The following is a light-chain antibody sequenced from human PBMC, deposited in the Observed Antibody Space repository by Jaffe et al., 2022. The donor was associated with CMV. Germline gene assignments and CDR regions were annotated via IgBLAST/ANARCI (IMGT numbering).Light chain of an antibody. CDR1: QSARSN. V-gene: IGKV3-15*01. CDR3: QQYNNWPWT. Sequence: EIVMTQSPATLSVSPGERVTLSCRASQSARSNLAWYQQKPGQAPRLLIYETSTRATGIPVRFSGSGSGTEFTLTISSLQSEDFAVYSCQQYNNWPWTFGHGTRVEVK. CDR2: ETS. J-gene: IGKJ1*01.